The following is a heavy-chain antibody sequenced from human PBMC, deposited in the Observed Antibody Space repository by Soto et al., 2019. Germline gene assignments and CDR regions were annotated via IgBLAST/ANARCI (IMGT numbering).Heavy chain of an antibody. Sequence: QVQLQQSGLGLVKPSQTLSLTCVISGDSVSSSTVDWNWIRQSPSRGLEWLGRTLYRSKWYNEYTGSLQRRITVNPDTSRNQVSLQLDSVTPEDTAVYYCARGRQYAFDIWGPGTVVTVSS. V-gene: IGHV6-1*01. J-gene: IGHJ3*02. CDR1: GDSVSSSTVD. CDR2: TLYRSKWYN. CDR3: ARGRQYAFDI.